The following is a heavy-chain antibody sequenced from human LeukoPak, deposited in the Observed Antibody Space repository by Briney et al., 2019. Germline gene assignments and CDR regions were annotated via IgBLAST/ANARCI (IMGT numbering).Heavy chain of an antibody. CDR2: INHSGST. Sequence: SETLSLTCAVYGGSFSAYYWSWTRQPPGKGLEWIGEINHSGSTNYNPSLKSRVTISVDTSKNQFSLKLSSVTAADTAVYYCARRGTYLVRWGQGTLVTVSS. J-gene: IGHJ4*02. CDR3: ARRGTYLVR. CDR1: GGSFSAYY. V-gene: IGHV4-34*01. D-gene: IGHD1-26*01.